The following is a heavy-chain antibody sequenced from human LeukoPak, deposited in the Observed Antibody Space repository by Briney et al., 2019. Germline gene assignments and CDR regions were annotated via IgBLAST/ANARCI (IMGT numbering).Heavy chain of an antibody. J-gene: IGHJ6*02. V-gene: IGHV5-51*01. Sequence: GESLKISCKGSGYSFTTYWIAWVRQMPGKGLEWMGMIYPGDSDTRYSPSFQGQVTISADKSISTAYLQWSSLKASDTAMYYCARQLCSGGRCYYAMDVWGQGTTVTVSS. CDR3: ARQLCSGGRCYYAMDV. CDR1: GYSFTTYW. D-gene: IGHD2-15*01. CDR2: IYPGDSDT.